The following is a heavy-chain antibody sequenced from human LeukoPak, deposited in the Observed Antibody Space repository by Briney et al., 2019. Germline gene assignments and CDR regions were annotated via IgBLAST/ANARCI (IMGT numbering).Heavy chain of an antibody. D-gene: IGHD3-3*01. V-gene: IGHV1-2*02. J-gene: IGHJ4*02. CDR2: INPNSGGT. Sequence: ALVKVSCKASGYTFTGYYMHWVRQAPGQGLEWMGWINPNSGGTNYAQKFQGRVTMTRDTSISTAYMELSRLRSDDTAVYYCARVNTIFGVVPLGYWGQGTLVTVSS. CDR1: GYTFTGYY. CDR3: ARVNTIFGVVPLGY.